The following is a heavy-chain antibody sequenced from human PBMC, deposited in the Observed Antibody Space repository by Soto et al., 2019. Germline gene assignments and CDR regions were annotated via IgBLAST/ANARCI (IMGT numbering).Heavy chain of an antibody. D-gene: IGHD2-2*01. V-gene: IGHV1-18*04. J-gene: IGHJ6*02. Sequence: QVQLVQSGAEVKKPGASVKVSCKASGYTFTSYGISWVRQAPGQGLEWMGWISAYNGNTNYAQKLQGRVTMTTDTSTSIAYMELRSLRSDDTAVYYCARGGDIVVVPAAINYYYGMDVWGQGTTVTVSS. CDR1: GYTFTSYG. CDR3: ARGGDIVVVPAAINYYYGMDV. CDR2: ISAYNGNT.